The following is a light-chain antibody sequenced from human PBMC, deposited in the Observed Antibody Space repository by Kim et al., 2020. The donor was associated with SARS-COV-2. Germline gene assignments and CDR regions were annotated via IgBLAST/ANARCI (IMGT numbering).Light chain of an antibody. CDR3: QSYDSANPWL. CDR2: EYD. Sequence: TVTNSSTESCDNVALIFVQESGQRRGGAPATVIYEYDKRPSGVPDRFSGSIDSASSSASLTISGLQTEDEANYYCQSYDSANPWLFGGGTQLTVL. CDR1: CDNVALIF. V-gene: IGLV6-57*02. J-gene: IGLJ3*02.